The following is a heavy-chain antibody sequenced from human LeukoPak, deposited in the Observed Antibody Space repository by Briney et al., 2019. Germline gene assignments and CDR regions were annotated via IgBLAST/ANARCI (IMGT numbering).Heavy chain of an antibody. J-gene: IGHJ4*02. V-gene: IGHV4-34*01. D-gene: IGHD6-6*01. CDR2: INHSGNT. Sequence: SETLSLTCGVYGESLGDYYWNWIRQSPGKGLEWIGEINHSGNTNYNPSLKSRVTISVDTSKNQFSLQLSSVTAADTAVYYCARSSIAARGSRRYFDYWGQGTLVTVSS. CDR3: ARSSIAARGSRRYFDY. CDR1: GESLGDYY.